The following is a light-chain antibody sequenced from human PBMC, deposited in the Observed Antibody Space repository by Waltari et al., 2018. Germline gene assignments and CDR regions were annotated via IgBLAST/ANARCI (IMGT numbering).Light chain of an antibody. J-gene: IGKJ2*01. CDR1: QSVNNY. CDR3: QQRSSWPSYA. CDR2: DSS. Sequence: EIVLTQSPATLSLSPGERATLSCRASQSVNNYVAWYQQKPGQAPRLLILDSSNRPPDIPARFSGSGSGTDFTLTISSLEPEDFAVYYCQQRSSWPSYAFGPGTKLEIK. V-gene: IGKV3-11*01.